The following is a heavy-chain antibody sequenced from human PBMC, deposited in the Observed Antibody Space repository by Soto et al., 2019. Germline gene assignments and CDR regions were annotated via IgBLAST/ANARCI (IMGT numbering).Heavy chain of an antibody. CDR1: GFSFTTSEMR. CDR3: AHIEVSGSAFDI. Sequence: SGPTLVNPTQTLTLTCTFSGFSFTTSEMRVGWIRQPPGKALEWLARIDWDDDKFYSTSLKTRLTISKDTSKNQVVLTMTNMDPVDTATYYCAHIEVSGSAFDIWGQGTMVTVSS. J-gene: IGHJ3*02. V-gene: IGHV2-70*04. D-gene: IGHD2-15*01. CDR2: IDWDDDK.